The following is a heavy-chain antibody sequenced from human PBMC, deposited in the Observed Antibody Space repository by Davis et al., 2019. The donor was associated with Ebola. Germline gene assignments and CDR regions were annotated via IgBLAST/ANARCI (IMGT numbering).Heavy chain of an antibody. V-gene: IGHV3-30*18. Sequence: PGGSLRLSCAASGFTFSSYGMHWVRQAPGKGLEWVAVISYDGSNKYYADSVKGRFTISRDNSKNTLYLQMNSLRAEDTAVYYCAKDRSYGGRGCDYWGQGTLVTVSS. D-gene: IGHD4-23*01. CDR3: AKDRSYGGRGCDY. J-gene: IGHJ4*02. CDR2: ISYDGSNK. CDR1: GFTFSSYG.